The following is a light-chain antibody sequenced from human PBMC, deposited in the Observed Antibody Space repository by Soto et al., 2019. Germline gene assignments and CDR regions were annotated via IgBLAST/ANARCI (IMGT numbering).Light chain of an antibody. Sequence: TLSVSPGERATLSCRASQTITTNLAWYQLKPGQAPRLLIYGASTRATGIPARFSGSGSGTEFTLTISSLQSEDFAVYYCQQYNNWPLTFGGGTKVDIK. CDR3: QQYNNWPLT. CDR1: QTITTN. CDR2: GAS. V-gene: IGKV3-15*01. J-gene: IGKJ4*01.